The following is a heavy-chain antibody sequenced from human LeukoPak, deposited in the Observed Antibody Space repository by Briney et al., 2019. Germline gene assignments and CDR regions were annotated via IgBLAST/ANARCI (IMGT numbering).Heavy chain of an antibody. CDR1: GFTFRSYG. V-gene: IGHV3-23*01. CDR2: ISGSGGST. Sequence: QPGGSLRLSCAASGFTFRSYGMSWVRQAPGKGLEWVSAISGSGGSTYYADSVKGRFTISRENSKNTLYLQMNSLRTEDTAVYYCAKDYIAGSFDYWGQGTLVTVSS. CDR3: AKDYIAGSFDY. D-gene: IGHD1-26*01. J-gene: IGHJ4*02.